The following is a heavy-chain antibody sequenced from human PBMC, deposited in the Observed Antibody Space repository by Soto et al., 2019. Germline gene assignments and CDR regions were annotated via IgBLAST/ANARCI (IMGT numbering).Heavy chain of an antibody. CDR1: GLTFSSYW. V-gene: IGHV3-9*01. J-gene: IGHJ1*01. CDR3: VKDESINWYSGHFRH. D-gene: IGHD6-13*01. CDR2: INWNSGSI. Sequence: PGGSLRLSCAASGLTFSSYWMHWVRLVPGKGLEWVSGINWNSGSIGYGDSVKGRFAISRDNAKNSLHLQMNSLSAEDTAFYYCVKDESINWYSGHFRHWGQGTLVTVSS.